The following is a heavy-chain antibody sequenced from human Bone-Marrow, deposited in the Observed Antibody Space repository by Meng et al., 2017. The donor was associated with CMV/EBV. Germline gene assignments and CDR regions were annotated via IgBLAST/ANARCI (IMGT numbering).Heavy chain of an antibody. CDR1: QFTFSSYG. CDR3: AKGVAPTGNPNWFDP. CDR2: IHYDANNK. V-gene: IGHV3-30*02. D-gene: IGHD6-13*01. Sequence: GESLKISCAASQFTFSSYGMHWVRQAPGKGLEWVAFIHYDANNKYYADSVKGRFTISRDNSKNTLYLQVNSLRAEDTAVYYCAKGVAPTGNPNWFDPWGQGTLVTGSS. J-gene: IGHJ5*01.